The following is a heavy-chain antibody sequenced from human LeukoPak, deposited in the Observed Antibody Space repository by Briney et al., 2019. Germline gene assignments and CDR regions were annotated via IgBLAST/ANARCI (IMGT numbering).Heavy chain of an antibody. Sequence: GSLRLSCAASGFTFSSYAMSWVRQAPGKGLEWVSVNSDNGGSSYYADSVKGRFTISRDNSKNTLYLQMNSLRAEDTAIYYCAKSRGIYDNSGWRTFDYWGQGTLVTVSS. D-gene: IGHD6-19*01. J-gene: IGHJ4*02. CDR3: AKSRGIYDNSGWRTFDY. CDR2: NSDNGGSS. V-gene: IGHV3-23*01. CDR1: GFTFSSYA.